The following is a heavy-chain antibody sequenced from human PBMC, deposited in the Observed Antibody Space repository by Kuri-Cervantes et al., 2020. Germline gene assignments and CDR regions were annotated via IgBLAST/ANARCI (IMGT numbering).Heavy chain of an antibody. J-gene: IGHJ4*02. Sequence: GESLKISCAASGFTFSSYSMNWVRQAPGKGLEWVSYISSSSSTIYYADSVKGRFTISRDNAKNSLYLQMNSLRDEDTAVYHCAREWVVVPAAHISGFDYWGQGTLVTVSS. CDR3: AREWVVVPAAHISGFDY. V-gene: IGHV3-48*02. CDR2: ISSSSSTI. CDR1: GFTFSSYS. D-gene: IGHD2-2*01.